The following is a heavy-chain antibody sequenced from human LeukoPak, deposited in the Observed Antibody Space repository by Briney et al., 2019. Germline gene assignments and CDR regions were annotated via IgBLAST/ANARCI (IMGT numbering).Heavy chain of an antibody. CDR3: AIDLSGIFDP. CDR1: GDRVSGKRAT. J-gene: IGHJ5*02. CDR2: TYYRSKWYS. Sequence: SPTLSLTYAFSGDRVSGKRATWNWTRQSPSRGLEWLGRTYYRSKWYSDYAVSVKSRITINPDTSKNQFSLQLNSVTPEDTAVYYCAIDLSGIFDPWRQGTLVTASS. V-gene: IGHV6-1*01. D-gene: IGHD3-10*01.